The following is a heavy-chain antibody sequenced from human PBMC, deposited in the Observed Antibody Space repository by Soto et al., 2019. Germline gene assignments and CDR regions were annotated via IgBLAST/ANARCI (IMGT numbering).Heavy chain of an antibody. CDR3: AKDRGGVLAPSYFDY. CDR2: ISGSGGST. D-gene: IGHD2-8*01. CDR1: RFSFSDYA. V-gene: IGHV3-23*04. J-gene: IGHJ4*02. Sequence: EVQLVESGGGLVQPGGSLRLSCAASRFSFSDYAMSWVRQAPGKGLEWVSAISGSGGSTYSADSVEGRFTISRDNSQNTLYLQKNSLRAEDTALYYCAKDRGGVLAPSYFDYWGQGTLVTVSS.